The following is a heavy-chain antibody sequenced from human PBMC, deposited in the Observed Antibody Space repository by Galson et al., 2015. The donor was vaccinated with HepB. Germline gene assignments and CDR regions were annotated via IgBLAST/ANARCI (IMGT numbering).Heavy chain of an antibody. J-gene: IGHJ6*03. CDR3: ALSYGYPGNMDV. CDR1: GFPLRTSGMR. CDR2: IDWDDDK. V-gene: IGHV2-70*04. D-gene: IGHD5-18*01. Sequence: PALVEPPQTLTLTCTLSGFPLRTSGMRVSWIRQPPGKALEWLARIDWDDDKFYRTSLKTRLTISKDTSKNQVVFTMTKMDPVDTATYYCALSYGYPGNMDVWGKGTTVTVSS.